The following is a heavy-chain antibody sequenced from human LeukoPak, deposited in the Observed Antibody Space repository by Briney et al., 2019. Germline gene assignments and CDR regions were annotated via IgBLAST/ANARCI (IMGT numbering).Heavy chain of an antibody. V-gene: IGHV4-31*03. CDR3: ARDKASTRDY. J-gene: IGHJ4*02. D-gene: IGHD2-2*01. CDR2: IYYSGST. CDR1: GXSISSGGYY. Sequence: SETLSLTCTVSGXSISSGGYYWSWIRQHPGKGLEWIGYIYYSGSTYYNPSLKSRVTMSVDTSKNQFSLKLGSVTAADTAVYYCARDKASTRDYWGQGTLVTVSS.